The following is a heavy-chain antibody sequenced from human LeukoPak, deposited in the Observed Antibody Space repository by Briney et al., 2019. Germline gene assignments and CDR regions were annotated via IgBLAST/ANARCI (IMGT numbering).Heavy chain of an antibody. CDR1: GYTFTSYD. CDR3: ARGIRYYDFWNIYYGMDV. J-gene: IGHJ6*02. D-gene: IGHD3-3*01. Sequence: GASVKVSCKASGYTFTSYDINWVRQATGQGLEWMGWMNPNSGNTGYAQKFQGRVTMTRNTSISTAYTELSSLRSEDTAVYYCARGIRYYDFWNIYYGMDVWGQGTTVTVSS. V-gene: IGHV1-8*01. CDR2: MNPNSGNT.